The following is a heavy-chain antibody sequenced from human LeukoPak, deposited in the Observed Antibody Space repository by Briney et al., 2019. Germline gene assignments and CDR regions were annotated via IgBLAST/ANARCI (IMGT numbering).Heavy chain of an antibody. CDR1: GGSFSGYN. CDR3: GRGLVYCRGGSCYITDFDY. Sequence: SETLSLTCAVYGGSFSGYNRSWIRQPPGKGLEWVGEINHSGSTNYNPSLKSRVTISVDTSKNQFSLKLSSVTAADTAVYYCGRGLVYCRGGSCYITDFDYWGQGTLVTVSS. V-gene: IGHV4-34*01. CDR2: INHSGST. J-gene: IGHJ4*02. D-gene: IGHD2-15*01.